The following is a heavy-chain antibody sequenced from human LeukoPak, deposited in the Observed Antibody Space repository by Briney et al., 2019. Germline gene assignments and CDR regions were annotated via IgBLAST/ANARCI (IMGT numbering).Heavy chain of an antibody. V-gene: IGHV3-33*05. CDR2: ISYDGSLK. J-gene: IGHJ4*02. CDR3: ATPYCNLTSCFPYFFDY. Sequence: QAPGRGLEWVAVISYDGSLKYFADSVRGRFTISRDNSKNTVYLQMSSLRVEDTALYYCATPYCNLTSCFPYFFDYWGRGTLVTVSS. D-gene: IGHD2-2*01.